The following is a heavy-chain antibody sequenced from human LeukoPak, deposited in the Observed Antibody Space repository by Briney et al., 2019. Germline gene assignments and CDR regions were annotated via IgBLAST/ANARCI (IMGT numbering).Heavy chain of an antibody. V-gene: IGHV3-11*01. CDR3: ARDSIVRGNIGNDMDV. CDR1: GFTFSDYY. Sequence: GGSLRLSCAAYGFTFSDYYMGWLRQAPGKGLEWVSYISHSGRTMYYADFVKGRFTISRDNDKNSLYLQMNSLRAGDTAVYYCARDSIVRGNIGNDMDVWGKGTTVTVSS. D-gene: IGHD2-8*01. J-gene: IGHJ6*03. CDR2: ISHSGRTM.